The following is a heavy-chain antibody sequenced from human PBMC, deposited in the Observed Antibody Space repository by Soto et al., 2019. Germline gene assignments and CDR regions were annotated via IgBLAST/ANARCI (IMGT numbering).Heavy chain of an antibody. D-gene: IGHD1-1*01. Sequence: PGGSLRLSCAASGFSVSSNYMTWVRQAPGKGLEWVSVIYSGGSTYYAASVKGRFTISRDNSKNTPYLQMNSLRVEDTAVYYCTRAGTRPYYYYGMDVWGRGTTVTVSS. CDR2: IYSGGST. CDR1: GFSVSSNY. J-gene: IGHJ6*02. V-gene: IGHV3-53*01. CDR3: TRAGTRPYYYYGMDV.